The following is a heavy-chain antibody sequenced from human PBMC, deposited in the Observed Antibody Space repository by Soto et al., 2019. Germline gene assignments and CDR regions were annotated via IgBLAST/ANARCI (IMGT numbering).Heavy chain of an antibody. CDR2: INHSGST. Sequence: LSLTCAVYGGSFSGYYWSWIRQPPGKGLEWIGEINHSGSTNYNPSLKSRVTISVDTSKNQFSLKLSSVTAADTAVYYCARRRIRYYDSSGPWYFDLWGRGTLVTVSS. CDR3: ARRRIRYYDSSGPWYFDL. CDR1: GGSFSGYY. D-gene: IGHD3-22*01. V-gene: IGHV4-34*01. J-gene: IGHJ2*01.